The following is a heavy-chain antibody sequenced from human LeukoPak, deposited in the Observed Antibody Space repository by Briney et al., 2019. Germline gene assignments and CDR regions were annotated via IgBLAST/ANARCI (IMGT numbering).Heavy chain of an antibody. CDR2: MHDGRRT. CDR1: GFTLSSYA. CDR3: ARDSQFILPPY. Sequence: GGSLRLSCAASGFTLSSYAMTRVRQAPGKGLELVPRMHDGRRTYTEYVKGRLPIPRHIPKNTLYVQMNSLTVRDTPVYHGARDSQFILPPYWGQGTLVTVYS. V-gene: IGHV3-74*01. D-gene: IGHD2-21*01. J-gene: IGHJ4*02.